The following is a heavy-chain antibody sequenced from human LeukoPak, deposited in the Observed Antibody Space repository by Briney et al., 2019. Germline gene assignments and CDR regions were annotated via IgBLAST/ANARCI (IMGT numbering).Heavy chain of an antibody. CDR2: INHLGTT. J-gene: IGHJ4*02. V-gene: IGHV4-34*01. Sequence: SETLSLTCAVYGGTFRDYYWGWIRQTPGKGLEWIGDINHLGTTNYNPSLKSRVTVSVDTSKNQFSLKLSSVTAADTAVYYCARDKRITMIVVVGGDFDYWGQGTLVTVSS. CDR3: ARDKRITMIVVVGGDFDY. CDR1: GGTFRDYY. D-gene: IGHD3-22*01.